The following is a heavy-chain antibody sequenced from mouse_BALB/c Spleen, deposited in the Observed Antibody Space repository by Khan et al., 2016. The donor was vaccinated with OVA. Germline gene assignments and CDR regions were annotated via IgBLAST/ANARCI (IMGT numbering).Heavy chain of an antibody. D-gene: IGHD4-1*01. CDR3: ASHLTGSFAY. Sequence: DVKLQESGGDLVKPGGSLKLSCAASGFSFSSYSMSWVRQTPDKRLEWVATISSGGDYTYYPDIVKGRFTISRDNAKNTLYLQMSSLKSEDTAMYYCASHLTGSFAYWGQGTLVTVSA. CDR2: ISSGGDYT. J-gene: IGHJ3*01. CDR1: GFSFSSYS. V-gene: IGHV5-6*02.